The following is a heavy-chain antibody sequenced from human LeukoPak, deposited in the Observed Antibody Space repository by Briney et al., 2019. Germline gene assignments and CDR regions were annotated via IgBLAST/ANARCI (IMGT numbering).Heavy chain of an antibody. D-gene: IGHD1-26*01. CDR1: GYTFTGYY. CDR2: INPNSGGT. J-gene: IGHJ5*02. Sequence: ASVKVSCKASGYTFTGYYMHCVRQAPGQGLEWMGWINPNSGGTNYAQKFQGRVTMTRDTSISTAYMELSRLRSDDTAVYYCARVRVVGANRYNWFDPWGQGTLVTVSS. CDR3: ARVRVVGANRYNWFDP. V-gene: IGHV1-2*02.